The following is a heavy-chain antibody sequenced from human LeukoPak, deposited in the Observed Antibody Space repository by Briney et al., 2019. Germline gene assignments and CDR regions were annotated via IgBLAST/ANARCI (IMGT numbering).Heavy chain of an antibody. CDR3: AKAPSAQYYYYMDV. CDR2: ISGSGGST. D-gene: IGHD2-15*01. CDR1: GFTFSSYA. V-gene: IGHV3-23*01. Sequence: PGGSLRLSCAASGFTFSSYAMSWVRQAPGKGLEWVSAISGSGGSTYYADSVKGRFTISRDNSKNTLYLQMNSLRAEDTAVYHCAKAPSAQYYYYMDVWGKGTTVTVSS. J-gene: IGHJ6*03.